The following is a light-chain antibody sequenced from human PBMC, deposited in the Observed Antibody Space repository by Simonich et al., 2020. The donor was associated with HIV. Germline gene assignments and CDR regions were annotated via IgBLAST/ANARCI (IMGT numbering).Light chain of an antibody. CDR1: SSDVGNYNL. CDR2: EVS. CDR3: SSYAGSNVV. Sequence: QSALTQPASVSGSPGQSITISCTGTSSDVGNYNLVSWYQQHPGKAPKLMIYEVSKRPSGVPDRFSGSKSGNTASLTVSGLQAEDEADYYCSSYAGSNVVFGGGTKLTVL. V-gene: IGLV2-8*01. J-gene: IGLJ2*01.